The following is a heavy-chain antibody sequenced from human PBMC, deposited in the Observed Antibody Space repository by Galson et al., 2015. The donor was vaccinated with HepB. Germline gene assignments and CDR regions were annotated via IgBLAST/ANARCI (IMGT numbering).Heavy chain of an antibody. CDR3: AKDPYLYSALAGTMAGFDY. V-gene: IGHV3-30*18. CDR2: ISYDESNK. J-gene: IGHJ4*02. Sequence: SLRLSCAASGFTFSNYGMHWVRQAPGKGLEWVAVISYDESNKYYADSVKGRFTISRDNSKNTLYLQMNSLRAEDTALYYCAKDPYLYSALAGTMAGFDYWGQGTLVTGAS. D-gene: IGHD6-19*01. CDR1: GFTFSNYG.